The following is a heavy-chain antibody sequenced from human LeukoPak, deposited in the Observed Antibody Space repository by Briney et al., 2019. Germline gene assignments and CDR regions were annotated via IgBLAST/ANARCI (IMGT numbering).Heavy chain of an antibody. V-gene: IGHV4-34*01. D-gene: IGHD5-12*01. J-gene: IGHJ6*03. CDR2: INRGST. CDR3: ASGHSGYELDYYYYMDV. Sequence: SETLSLTCAVYGGSFSGYYWNWIRQPPGKGLEWIGEINRGSTKYNPSLKSRVTISVDTSKNQFSLKLSSVTAADTAVYYCASGHSGYELDYYYYMDVWGKGTTVTVSS. CDR1: GGSFSGYY.